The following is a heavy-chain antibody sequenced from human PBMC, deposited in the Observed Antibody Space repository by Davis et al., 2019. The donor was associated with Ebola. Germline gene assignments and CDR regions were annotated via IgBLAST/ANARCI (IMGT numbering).Heavy chain of an antibody. CDR2: IGSSGSPI. D-gene: IGHD6-19*01. V-gene: IGHV3-11*01. CDR1: GFTFTSYY. CDR3: EAGMDV. J-gene: IGHJ6*02. Sequence: GESLKISCAASGFTFTSYYMNWIRQPPGKGLEWLSYIGSSGSPIYYADSVKGRFTISGDNAKNSLYLQMNSLRADDTAVYYCEAGMDVWGQGTTVIVSS.